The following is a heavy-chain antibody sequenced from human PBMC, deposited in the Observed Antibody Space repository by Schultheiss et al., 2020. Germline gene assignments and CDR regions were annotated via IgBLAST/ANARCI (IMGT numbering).Heavy chain of an antibody. CDR2: INQDGSQK. J-gene: IGHJ6*02. D-gene: IGHD2-2*01. V-gene: IGHV3-7*03. CDR1: GFTFNFSW. CDR3: VRGRHEDIVVVPAAMVDYYYGMDV. Sequence: GGSLRLSCVASGFTFNFSWMTWVRQAPGKGLEWVANINQDGSQKHFVDSVRDRFTISRDNAKNSLYLQMNTLRADDTAVYYCVRGRHEDIVVVPAAMVDYYYGMDVWGQGTTVTGSS.